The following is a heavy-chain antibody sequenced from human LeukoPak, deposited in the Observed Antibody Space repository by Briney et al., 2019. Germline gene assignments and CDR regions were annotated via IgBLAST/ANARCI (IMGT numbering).Heavy chain of an antibody. CDR1: GGSLSGYY. J-gene: IGHJ5*02. Sequence: SETLSLTCAVYGGSLSGYYWSWIRQPPGKGLEWIGEINHSGSTNYNPSLKSRVTISVDTSKNQFSLKLSSVTAADTAVYYCARGYGGNTWFDPWGQGTLVTVSS. CDR2: INHSGST. V-gene: IGHV4-34*01. CDR3: ARGYGGNTWFDP. D-gene: IGHD4/OR15-4a*01.